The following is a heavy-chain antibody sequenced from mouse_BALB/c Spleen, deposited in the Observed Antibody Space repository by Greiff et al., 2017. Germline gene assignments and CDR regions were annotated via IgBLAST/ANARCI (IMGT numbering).Heavy chain of an antibody. D-gene: IGHD3-2*01. J-gene: IGHJ4*01. CDR3: DNSERARVPYYSLDD. V-gene: IGHV5-17*02. Sequence: EVQLVESGGGLVQPGGSRKLSCAASGFTFSSFGMHWVSQAPEKGLEWVAYISSGSSTIYYADTVKGRCAISRDNPKNTLFLQMTSLRSQDAAMYYCDNSERARVPYYSLDDWGQGTSVTVSS. CDR1: GFTFSSFG. CDR2: ISSGSSTI.